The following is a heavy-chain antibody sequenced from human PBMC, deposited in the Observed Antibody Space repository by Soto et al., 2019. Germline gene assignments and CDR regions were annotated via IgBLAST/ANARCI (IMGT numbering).Heavy chain of an antibody. J-gene: IGHJ6*02. D-gene: IGHD3-22*01. Sequence: AGSLRLSCAASGFTFSSYAMSWVRQAPGKGLEWVSAISGSGGSTYYADSVKGRFTISRDNSKNTLYLQMNSLRAEDTAVYYCAKGDSSGYYYYYYGMDVWGQGTTVTVSS. CDR1: GFTFSSYA. V-gene: IGHV3-23*01. CDR3: AKGDSSGYYYYYYGMDV. CDR2: ISGSGGST.